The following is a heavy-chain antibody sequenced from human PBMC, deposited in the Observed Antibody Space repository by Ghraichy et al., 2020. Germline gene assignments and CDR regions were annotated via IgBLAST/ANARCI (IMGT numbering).Heavy chain of an antibody. CDR2: ITSSGTTI. CDR1: GFTFSSYA. J-gene: IGHJ4*02. V-gene: IGHV3-48*02. D-gene: IGHD2-15*01. CDR3: AREGGNYCSGGSCSRDFDY. Sequence: GSLRLSCAASGFTFSSYAMDWVRQAPGKGLEWLSYITSSGTTIYYADSVKGRFTISRDNAKNSLYLQMSSLRDEDTAVYYCAREGGNYCSGGSCSRDFDYWGQGTLVTVSS.